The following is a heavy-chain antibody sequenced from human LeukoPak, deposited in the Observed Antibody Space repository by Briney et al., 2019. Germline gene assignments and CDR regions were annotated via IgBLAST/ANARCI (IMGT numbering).Heavy chain of an antibody. CDR3: ARDRNTYGDYPLGY. CDR1: GFTFSDYY. V-gene: IGHV3-11*04. Sequence: KPGGSLRLSCAASGFTFSDYYMSWIRQAPGKGLEWVSYISSSGSTIYYADSVKGRFIISRDNAKNSLYLQMNSLRAEDTAVYYCARDRNTYGDYPLGYWGQGTLVTVSS. CDR2: ISSSGSTI. J-gene: IGHJ4*02. D-gene: IGHD4-17*01.